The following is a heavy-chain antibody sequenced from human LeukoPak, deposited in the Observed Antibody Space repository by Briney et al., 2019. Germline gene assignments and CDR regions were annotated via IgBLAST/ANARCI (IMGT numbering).Heavy chain of an antibody. CDR2: ISAYNGNT. D-gene: IGHD3-22*01. V-gene: IGHV1-18*01. CDR1: GYTFTSYG. CDR3: ARTVDYYDSSGYYRY. Sequence: ASVKVSCKASGYTFTSYGISWVRQAPGQGLEWMGWISAYNGNTNYAQKLQGRVTMTTDTSTSTAYMELRSLRSDDTAVYYCARTVDYYDSSGYYRYWGQGTLVPVSS. J-gene: IGHJ4*02.